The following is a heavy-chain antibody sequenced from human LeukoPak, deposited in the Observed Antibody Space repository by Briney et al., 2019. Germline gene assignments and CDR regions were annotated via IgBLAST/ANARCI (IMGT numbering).Heavy chain of an antibody. CDR2: ISGSGGST. J-gene: IGHJ4*02. CDR1: GFTFSSYA. CDR3: TTRLRNHFDY. V-gene: IGHV3-23*01. Sequence: GGSLRLSCAASGFTFSSYAMSWVRQAPGKGLEWVSAISGSGGSTYYADSVEGRFTTSRDNSKNTLYLQMDSLRAEDTAVYYCTTRLRNHFDYWGQGTQVTVSS. D-gene: IGHD2-15*01.